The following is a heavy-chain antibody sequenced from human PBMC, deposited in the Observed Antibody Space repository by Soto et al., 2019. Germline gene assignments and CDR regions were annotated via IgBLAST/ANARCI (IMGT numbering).Heavy chain of an antibody. V-gene: IGHV3-33*01. D-gene: IGHD3-10*01. CDR3: ARERRTMVRGVFVY. J-gene: IGHJ4*02. Sequence: QVQLVESGGGVVQPGRSLRLSCAASGFTFSSYGMHWVRQAPGKGLEWVAVIWYDGSNKYYADSVKGRFTISRDNSKNTLYLQMNSLRAEDTAVYYCARERRTMVRGVFVYWGQVTLVTVSS. CDR2: IWYDGSNK. CDR1: GFTFSSYG.